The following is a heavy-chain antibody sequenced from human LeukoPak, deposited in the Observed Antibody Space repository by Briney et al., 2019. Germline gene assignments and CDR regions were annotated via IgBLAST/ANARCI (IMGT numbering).Heavy chain of an antibody. J-gene: IGHJ4*02. Sequence: SGGSLRLSCAASGFTFSSYSMNWVRQAPGKGLEWVSYISSSSTIYYADSVKGRFTISRDNAKNSLYLQMNSLRAEDTAVYYCARDEAQGYGYGRVDYWGQGTLVTVSS. D-gene: IGHD5-18*01. CDR2: ISSSSTI. CDR1: GFTFSSYS. CDR3: ARDEAQGYGYGRVDY. V-gene: IGHV3-48*01.